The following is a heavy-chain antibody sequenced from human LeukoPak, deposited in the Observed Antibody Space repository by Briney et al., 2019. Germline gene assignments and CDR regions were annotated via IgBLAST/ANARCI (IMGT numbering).Heavy chain of an antibody. CDR2: IGSSSNYI. V-gene: IGHV3-21*01. Sequence: PGGSLRLSCAASGFTFSSYSMNWVRQAPGKGLEWVSSIGSSSNYIYYADSVKGRFTISRDNAKNSLYLQMKSLRVEDTAVYYCARGKTSQNIVTRKTYNWFDPWGQGTLVTVSS. J-gene: IGHJ5*02. CDR1: GFTFSSYS. CDR3: ARGKTSQNIVTRKTYNWFDP. D-gene: IGHD2/OR15-2a*01.